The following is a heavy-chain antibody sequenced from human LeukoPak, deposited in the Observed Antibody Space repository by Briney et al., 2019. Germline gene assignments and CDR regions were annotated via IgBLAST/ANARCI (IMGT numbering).Heavy chain of an antibody. J-gene: IGHJ6*02. V-gene: IGHV3-53*01. Sequence: RGSLRLSCAASGFTVSRNFMSWVRQTPGKGLEWVSIIYSNGNGYYAASVEGRFTISRDNSKNTMYLQMNSLRAEDTAVYYCARPLRFNNNMDVWGQGTTVTVSS. CDR3: ARPLRFNNNMDV. CDR2: IYSNGNG. CDR1: GFTVSRNF. D-gene: IGHD3-3*01.